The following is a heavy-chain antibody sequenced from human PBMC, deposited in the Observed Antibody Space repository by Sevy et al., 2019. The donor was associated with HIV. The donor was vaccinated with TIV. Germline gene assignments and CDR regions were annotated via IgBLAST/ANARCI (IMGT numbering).Heavy chain of an antibody. Sequence: SETLSLTCTVSGGSISSSTDYWGWIRQPPGKGLEWIGSIYYSGSTYYNPSLKSRLTISVDMSKNQFSLKLSSVTAADTAVYYCARLAKYDYVSGSQWNWFDPWGQGTLVTVSS. CDR3: ARLAKYDYVSGSQWNWFDP. CDR1: GGSISSSTDY. J-gene: IGHJ5*02. D-gene: IGHD3-10*01. CDR2: IYYSGST. V-gene: IGHV4-39*01.